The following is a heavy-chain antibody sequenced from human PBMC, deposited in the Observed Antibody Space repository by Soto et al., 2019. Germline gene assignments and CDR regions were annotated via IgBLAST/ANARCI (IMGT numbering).Heavy chain of an antibody. CDR2: IYHSGST. Sequence: QVQLQESGPGLVKPSGTLSLTCAVSGGSISSSNWWSWVRQPPGTGLEWIGEIYHSGSTNYNPSLKTRVTISVDKYKNQVSRKVRSVTAADTAVYYCASRHSPMVVVVVTRSYWYFDLWGRGTLVTVST. J-gene: IGHJ2*01. CDR3: ASRHSPMVVVVVTRSYWYFDL. D-gene: IGHD3-22*01. V-gene: IGHV4-4*02. CDR1: GGSISSSNW.